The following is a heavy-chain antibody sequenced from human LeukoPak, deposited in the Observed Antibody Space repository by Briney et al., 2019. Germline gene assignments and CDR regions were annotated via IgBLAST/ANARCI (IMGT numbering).Heavy chain of an antibody. D-gene: IGHD1-1*01. V-gene: IGHV4-4*07. J-gene: IGHJ3*02. CDR1: GGSISSDY. Sequence: SETLSLTCTVSGGSISSDYWSWIRQPAGKGLEWIGRIYTSGNTNYNPSLKSRVTMSLDTSRTQFSLKLSSVTAADTAAYYCARDWNKQYAFDIWGQGTMVTVSS. CDR2: IYTSGNT. CDR3: ARDWNKQYAFDI.